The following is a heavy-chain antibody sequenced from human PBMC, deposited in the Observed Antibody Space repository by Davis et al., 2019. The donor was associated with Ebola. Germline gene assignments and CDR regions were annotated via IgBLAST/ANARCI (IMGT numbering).Heavy chain of an antibody. D-gene: IGHD3-10*01. CDR3: AAESLGPYYYALGDAFDI. CDR2: IIPIFGTA. V-gene: IGHV1-69*13. J-gene: IGHJ3*02. Sequence: SVKVSCKAFGGTFSSYAISWVRQAPGQGLEWMGGIIPIFGTANYAQKFQGRVTITADESTSTAYMELSSLRSEDTAVYYCAAESLGPYYYALGDAFDIWGQGTMVTVSS. CDR1: GGTFSSYA.